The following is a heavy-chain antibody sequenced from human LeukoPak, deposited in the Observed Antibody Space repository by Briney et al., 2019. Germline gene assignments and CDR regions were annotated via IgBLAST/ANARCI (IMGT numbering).Heavy chain of an antibody. D-gene: IGHD3-3*01. V-gene: IGHV6-1*01. CDR3: ARGFGIFGVGLFDP. Sequence: SRTLSLTCAISGDSVSSNSAAWNWIRQSPSRGFEWLGRTYYRSKWYNDYAVSVKSRITINPDTSKNQFSLQLNSVTPEDTAVYYCARGFGIFGVGLFDPWGQGTLVTVSS. CDR2: TYYRSKWYN. J-gene: IGHJ5*02. CDR1: GDSVSSNSAA.